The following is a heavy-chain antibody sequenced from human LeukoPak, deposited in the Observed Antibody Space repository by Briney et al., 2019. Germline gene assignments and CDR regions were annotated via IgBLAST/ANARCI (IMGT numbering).Heavy chain of an antibody. V-gene: IGHV3-48*04. Sequence: PGGSLRLSCAASGFTFSSYSMNWVRQAPGKGLEWVSYISGSTNSVYYADSLKGRFTISRDNAKNSLYLQMNSLRAEDTAVYYCARGGQQWLVSGLDYWGQGTLVTVSS. D-gene: IGHD6-19*01. CDR1: GFTFSSYS. J-gene: IGHJ4*02. CDR3: ARGGQQWLVSGLDY. CDR2: ISGSTNSV.